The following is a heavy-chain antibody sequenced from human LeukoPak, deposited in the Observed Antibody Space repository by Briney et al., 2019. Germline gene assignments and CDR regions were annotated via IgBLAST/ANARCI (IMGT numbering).Heavy chain of an antibody. Sequence: PSETLSLTCTVSGGSISSGDYYWSWIRQPPGKGLEWIGYIYYSVSTYYNPSLKSRVTISVDTSKTQFSLKLSSVTAAATAVYYCARDHPKPEGATPYDNWFDPWGQGTLVTVSS. CDR3: ARDHPKPEGATPYDNWFDP. D-gene: IGHD1-26*01. V-gene: IGHV4-30-4*08. CDR2: IYYSVST. J-gene: IGHJ5*02. CDR1: GGSISSGDYY.